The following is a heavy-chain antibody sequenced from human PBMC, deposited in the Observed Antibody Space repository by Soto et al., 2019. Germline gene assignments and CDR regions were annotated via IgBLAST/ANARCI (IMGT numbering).Heavy chain of an antibody. CDR3: ATRMPNTHIRPPRGYYFDF. CDR1: GVSVSSRGYY. Sequence: QLQLQESGPGLVKPSETLSLTCSVSGVSVSSRGYYWDWIRQPPGKGLEWIGSVAYSGRTYYNPSLTSRVTNSKDRSKNSFSLKLDSMTAADTSVYYCATRMPNTHIRPPRGYYFDFWRLGILVTFSS. J-gene: IGHJ4*02. V-gene: IGHV4-39*02. CDR2: VAYSGRT. D-gene: IGHD3-10*01.